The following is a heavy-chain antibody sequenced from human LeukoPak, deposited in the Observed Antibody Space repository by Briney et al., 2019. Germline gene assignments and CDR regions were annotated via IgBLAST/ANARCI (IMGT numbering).Heavy chain of an antibody. CDR1: GFTFTSYD. D-gene: IGHD2-2*01. Sequence: ASVTVSCKASGFTFTSYDINWVRQASGQGLEWMGWMNPNTGDTGYAQKFQGRVTITADESTSTAYMELSSLRSEDTAVYYCARPIPGRVYRDIVVVPAAMSHYYYGMDVWGQGTTVTVSS. V-gene: IGHV1-8*01. CDR3: ARPIPGRVYRDIVVVPAAMSHYYYGMDV. J-gene: IGHJ6*02. CDR2: MNPNTGDT.